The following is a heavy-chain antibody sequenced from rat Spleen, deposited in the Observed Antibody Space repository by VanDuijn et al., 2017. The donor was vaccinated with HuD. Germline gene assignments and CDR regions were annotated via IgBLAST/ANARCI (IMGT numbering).Heavy chain of an antibody. CDR1: GFIFSDYH. V-gene: IGHV5-20*01. Sequence: EVQLVESGGGLVQPGRSLKISCAASGFIFSDYHLAWVRQAPTKGLEWVASINYDGSNIYYRDSVKGRFTVSRDNAKSSLYLQMDSLRSEDSATYYCTRRDYSSYNVMDAWGQGASVTVSS. J-gene: IGHJ4*01. CDR2: INYDGSNI. CDR3: TRRDYSSYNVMDA. D-gene: IGHD1-2*01.